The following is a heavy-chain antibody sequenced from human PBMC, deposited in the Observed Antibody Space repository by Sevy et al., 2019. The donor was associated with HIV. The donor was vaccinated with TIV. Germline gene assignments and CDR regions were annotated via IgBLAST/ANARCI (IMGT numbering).Heavy chain of an antibody. Sequence: GGYLRLSCAASGFTFENYGMHWVRQAPGKGLEWMAVISYDGSKEYFADSVKGRFTISRDNSKNTLYLQLSSLRTEDTAVYYCARAYTGSFGVGYWGQGTLVTVSS. V-gene: IGHV3-30*03. J-gene: IGHJ4*02. CDR3: ARAYTGSFGVGY. CDR1: GFTFENYG. CDR2: ISYDGSKE. D-gene: IGHD1-26*01.